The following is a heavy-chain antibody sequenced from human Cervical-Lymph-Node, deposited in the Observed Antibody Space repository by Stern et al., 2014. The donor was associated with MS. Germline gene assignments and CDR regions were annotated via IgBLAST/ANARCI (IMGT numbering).Heavy chain of an antibody. CDR1: GFNFTSYV. CDR3: VKDRELGHGYNYGGSLNFDY. CDR2: ISNNGRTT. D-gene: IGHD5-18*01. J-gene: IGHJ4*02. V-gene: IGHV3-64D*06. Sequence: EVQLVESGGGLVQPGGSLRLSCSASGFNFTSYVMHWVRQSPGKGLEYVSSISNNGRTTYYADSVKGRFTISRDNSKNTLYLQMSSLRPDDTAVYFCVKDRELGHGYNYGGSLNFDYWGQGTLVIVSS.